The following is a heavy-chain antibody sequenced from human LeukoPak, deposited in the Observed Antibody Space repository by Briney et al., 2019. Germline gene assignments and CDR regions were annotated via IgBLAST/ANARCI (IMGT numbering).Heavy chain of an antibody. CDR2: IQSWTT. V-gene: IGHV4-59*01. CDR3: ARDYAF. J-gene: IGHJ4*02. CDR1: GGAISSYY. D-gene: IGHD3-16*01. Sequence: PSETLSLTCTVSGGAISSYYWTWIRQPPGKGLEWIGYIQSWTTNYNPSLKSRVTISVDTSKNQFSLKLSSVTAADTAVYYCARDYAFWGQGALVTVSS.